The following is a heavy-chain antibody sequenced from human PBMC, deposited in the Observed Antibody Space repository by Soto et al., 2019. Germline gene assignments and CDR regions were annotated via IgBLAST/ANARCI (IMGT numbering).Heavy chain of an antibody. Sequence: QVHLEESGGGVVQPGTSLRLSCATSGFIFSGSIMYWVRQAPGKGLDWVATISYYGSNKDYADSVKGRFAISRDNSRNTLYLQMNGLKVEDTAMYYCARPSYFNSSGYFAYWGQGTLVTVSS. D-gene: IGHD3-22*01. CDR3: ARPSYFNSSGYFAY. CDR2: ISYYGSNK. V-gene: IGHV3-30*09. J-gene: IGHJ4*02. CDR1: GFIFSGSI.